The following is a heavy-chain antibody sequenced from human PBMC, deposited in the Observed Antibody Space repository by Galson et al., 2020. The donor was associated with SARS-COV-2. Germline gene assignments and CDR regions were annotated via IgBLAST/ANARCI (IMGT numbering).Heavy chain of an antibody. CDR3: AKDLYNSGVVPAAKEDY. Sequence: GGSLRLSCAASGFTFSSYAMSWVRQAPGKGLEWVSAISGSGGSTYYADSVKGRFTISRDNSKNTLYLQMNSLRAEDTAVYYCAKDLYNSGVVPAAKEDYWGQGTLVTVSS. V-gene: IGHV3-23*01. J-gene: IGHJ4*02. D-gene: IGHD2-2*01. CDR1: GFTFSSYA. CDR2: ISGSGGST.